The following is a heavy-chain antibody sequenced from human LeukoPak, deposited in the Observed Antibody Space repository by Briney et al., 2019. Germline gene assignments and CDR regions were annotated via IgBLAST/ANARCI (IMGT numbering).Heavy chain of an antibody. CDR3: ARCSRRFYYDSSGYLDY. CDR1: GHSIINSYY. D-gene: IGHD3-22*01. CDR2: IYHTGAT. V-gene: IGHV4-38-2*02. Sequence: SETLSLTCTVSGHSIINSYYWGWIRQPPGKGLEWIGSIYHTGATYYNPSLKSRVTISVDTSKNQFSLRLNSVTAADTAVYYCARCSRRFYYDSSGYLDYWGQGALVTVSS. J-gene: IGHJ4*02.